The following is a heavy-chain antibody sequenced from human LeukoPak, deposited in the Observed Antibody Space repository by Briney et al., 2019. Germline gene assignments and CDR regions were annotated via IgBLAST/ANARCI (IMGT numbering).Heavy chain of an antibody. CDR1: GFTFSSYA. J-gene: IGHJ4*02. CDR2: IRSKAYGGTT. Sequence: QSGGSLRLSCAASGFTFSSYAMSWVRQAPGKGLEWVGYIRSKAYGGTTEYAASVKGRFTISRDDSKSIAYLQMNSLKTEDTAVYYCTGDGYSNGYFDYWGQGTLVTVSS. D-gene: IGHD5-18*01. V-gene: IGHV3-49*04. CDR3: TGDGYSNGYFDY.